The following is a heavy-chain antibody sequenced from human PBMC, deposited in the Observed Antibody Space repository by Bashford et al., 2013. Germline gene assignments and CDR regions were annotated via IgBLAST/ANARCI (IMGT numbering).Heavy chain of an antibody. Sequence: WVRQAPGKGLEWMGGFDPEDDETIYAQRFQGRVTMTEDTSTDTAYMELSSLRSDDTALYYCARKAYSGDYNFYYFDNWGQGTLVTVSS. V-gene: IGHV1-24*01. CDR3: ARKAYSGDYNFYYFDN. J-gene: IGHJ4*02. D-gene: IGHD2-21*01. CDR2: FDPEDDET.